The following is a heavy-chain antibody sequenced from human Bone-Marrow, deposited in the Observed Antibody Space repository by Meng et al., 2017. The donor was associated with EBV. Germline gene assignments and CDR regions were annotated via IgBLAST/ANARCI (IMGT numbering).Heavy chain of an antibody. D-gene: IGHD6-19*01. V-gene: IGHV4-61*01. J-gene: IGHJ4*02. Sequence: QGQLQEAGPGLVKPSATLSLTCTVSGGSVSSGSYYWSWIRQPPGKGLEWIGYIYYSGSTNYNPSLKSRVTISVDTSKNQFSLKLSSVTAADTAVYYCARVALAVAGYFDYWGQGTLVTVSS. CDR2: IYYSGST. CDR3: ARVALAVAGYFDY. CDR1: GGSVSSGSYY.